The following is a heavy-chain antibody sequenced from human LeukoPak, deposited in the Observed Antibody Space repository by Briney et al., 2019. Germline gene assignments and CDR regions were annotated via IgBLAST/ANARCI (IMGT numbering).Heavy chain of an antibody. CDR3: ARDDDTVFGVNFDS. CDR2: ISNSGDRT. CDR1: GFTFSSYA. V-gene: IGHV3-23*01. D-gene: IGHD3-3*01. Sequence: PGGSLRLSCAASGFTFSSYAMNWVRQSPGKGLEWVSAISNSGDRTYYADSVKGRFTISRDNSKNMLYLQMNSLRAEDTAVYYCARDDDTVFGVNFDSWGQGTLVTVSS. J-gene: IGHJ4*02.